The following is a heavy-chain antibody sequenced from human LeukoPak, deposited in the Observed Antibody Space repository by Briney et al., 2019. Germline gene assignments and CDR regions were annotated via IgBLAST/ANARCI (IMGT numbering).Heavy chain of an antibody. J-gene: IGHJ3*02. Sequence: LETLSLTCTVSGYSISSGYYWGWIRQPPGKGLEWIGSIYHSGSTYYNPSLKSRVTISVDTSKNQFSLKLSSVTAADTAVYYCARDRGNLDAFDIWGQGTMDTVSS. V-gene: IGHV4-38-2*02. CDR2: IYHSGST. D-gene: IGHD4-23*01. CDR3: ARDRGNLDAFDI. CDR1: GYSISSGYY.